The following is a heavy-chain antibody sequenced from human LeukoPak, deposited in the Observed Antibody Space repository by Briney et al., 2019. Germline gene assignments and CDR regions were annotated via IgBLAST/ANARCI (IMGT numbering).Heavy chain of an antibody. CDR1: GFTFSSYW. J-gene: IGHJ4*02. Sequence: PGGSLRLSCAASGFTFSSYWMSWVRQAPGKGLEWVANIKQDGSEKYYVDSVKGRFTISRDNAKNSLYLQMNSLRAEDTAVYYCARVREMATMGLDYWGQGTLVTVSS. CDR3: ARVREMATMGLDY. D-gene: IGHD5-24*01. CDR2: IKQDGSEK. V-gene: IGHV3-7*01.